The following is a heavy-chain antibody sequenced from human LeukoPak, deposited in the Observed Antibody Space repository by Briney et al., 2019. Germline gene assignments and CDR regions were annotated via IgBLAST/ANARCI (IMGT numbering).Heavy chain of an antibody. Sequence: GGSLRLSCAASGFTFSSYSMNWVRQAPGKGLEWVSSISSSSSYIYYADSVKGRFTISRDNAKNSLYLQMNSLRAEDTAVYYCARAGGSSSWYRYWFDPWGQGTLVTVSS. V-gene: IGHV3-21*01. D-gene: IGHD6-13*01. CDR3: ARAGGSSSWYRYWFDP. CDR2: ISSSSSYI. CDR1: GFTFSSYS. J-gene: IGHJ5*02.